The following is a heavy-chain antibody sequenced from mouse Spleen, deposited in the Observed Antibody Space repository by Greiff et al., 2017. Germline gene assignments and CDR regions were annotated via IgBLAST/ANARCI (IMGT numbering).Heavy chain of an antibody. CDR3: ARGITTVYFDY. CDR2: INPSTGGT. J-gene: IGHJ2*01. D-gene: IGHD1-1*01. CDR1: GYSFTGYY. V-gene: IGHV1-42*01. Sequence: VQLQQSGPELVKPGASVKISCKASGYSFTGYYMNWVKQSPEKSLEWIGEINPSTGGTTYNQKFKAKATLTVDKSSSTAYMQLKSLTSEDSAVYYCARGITTVYFDYWGQGTTLTVSS.